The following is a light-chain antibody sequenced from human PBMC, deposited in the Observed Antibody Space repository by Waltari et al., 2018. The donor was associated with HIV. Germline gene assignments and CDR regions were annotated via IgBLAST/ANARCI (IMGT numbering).Light chain of an antibody. CDR3: SSYATTNDFYVL. CDR1: NSDIGNFDY. Sequence: QSALTQPPSASGSPGQSVTISCTGTNSDIGNFDYVAWYQQHPGKPPKRFISEVYKRPSGVPKRFSGSKSGNTASLTVSGLQAEDEADYYCSSYATTNDFYVLFGGGTKLTVL. CDR2: EVY. V-gene: IGLV2-8*01. J-gene: IGLJ2*01.